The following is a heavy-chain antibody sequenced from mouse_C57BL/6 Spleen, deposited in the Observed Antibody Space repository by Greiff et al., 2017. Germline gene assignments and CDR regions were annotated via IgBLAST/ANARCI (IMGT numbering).Heavy chain of an antibody. CDR1: GYTFTDYY. D-gene: IGHD1-1*01. V-gene: IGHV1-26*01. Sequence: VQLQQSGPELVKPGASVKISCKASGYTFTDYYMNWVKQSHGKSLEWIGDINPNNGGTSYNQKFKGKATLTVDKSSSTAYMELRSLTSEDSAVYYCANYGSSSHWYFDVWGTGTTVTVSS. J-gene: IGHJ1*03. CDR2: INPNNGGT. CDR3: ANYGSSSHWYFDV.